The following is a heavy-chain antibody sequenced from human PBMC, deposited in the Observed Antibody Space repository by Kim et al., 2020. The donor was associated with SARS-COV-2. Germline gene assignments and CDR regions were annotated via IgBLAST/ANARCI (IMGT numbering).Heavy chain of an antibody. CDR3: ARQEWEDGAFDI. V-gene: IGHV4-39*01. Sequence: SETLSLTCTVSGGSISSSSYYWGWIRQPPGKGLEWIGSIYYSGSTYYNPSLKSRVTISVDTSKNQFSLKLSSVTAADTAVYYCARQEWEDGAFDIWGQGTMVTVSS. CDR1: GGSISSSSYY. CDR2: IYYSGST. D-gene: IGHD1-26*01. J-gene: IGHJ3*02.